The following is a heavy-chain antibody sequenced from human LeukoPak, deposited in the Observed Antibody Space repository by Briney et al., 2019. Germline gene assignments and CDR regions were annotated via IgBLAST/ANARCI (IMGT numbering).Heavy chain of an antibody. V-gene: IGHV3-23*01. CDR3: AREGSGEFADI. CDR1: GFTFSSYG. J-gene: IGHJ3*02. D-gene: IGHD3-10*01. CDR2: IGTAVTADRT. Sequence: GGSLRLSCAASGFTFSSYGMSWVRQAPGKGLEWVPAIGTAVTADRTYYAASVKGRFTISRDNAKNSFYLQLNSLRVGDTAVYYCAREGSGEFADIWGQGTMVTVSS.